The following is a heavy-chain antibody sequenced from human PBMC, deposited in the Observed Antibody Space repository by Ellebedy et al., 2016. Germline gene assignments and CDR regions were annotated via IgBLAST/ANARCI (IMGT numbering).Heavy chain of an antibody. CDR2: IYYSGST. Sequence: SETLSLXCTVSGGSISSYYWSWIRQPPGKGLEWIGYIYYSGSTNYNPSLKSRVTISVDTSKNQFSLKLSSVTAADTAVYYCARAHYYGSGSYYKPFDYWGQGTLVTVSS. J-gene: IGHJ4*02. CDR1: GGSISSYY. V-gene: IGHV4-59*13. D-gene: IGHD3-10*01. CDR3: ARAHYYGSGSYYKPFDY.